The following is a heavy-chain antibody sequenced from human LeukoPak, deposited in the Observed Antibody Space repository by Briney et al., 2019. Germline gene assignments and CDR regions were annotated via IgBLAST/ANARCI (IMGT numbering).Heavy chain of an antibody. J-gene: IGHJ3*02. CDR2: INTNTGNP. V-gene: IGHV7-4-1*02. CDR1: GYTFTSYA. CDR3: ARRDGYNPRIAFDI. D-gene: IGHD5-24*01. Sequence: ASVKVSCKASGYTFTSYAVNWVRQAPGQGLEWMGWINTNTGNPTYAQGFTGRFVFSLDTSVSTAYLQISSLKAEDTAVYYCARRDGYNPRIAFDIWGQGTMVTVSS.